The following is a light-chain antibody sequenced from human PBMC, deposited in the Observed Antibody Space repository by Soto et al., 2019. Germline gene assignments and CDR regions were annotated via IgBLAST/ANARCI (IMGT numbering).Light chain of an antibody. CDR1: QSVSSY. CDR2: DAS. Sequence: EIVLTQSPATLSLSPGERATLSCRASQSVSSYLAWYQQKPGQAPRLLIYDASNRATGIPARFSGSGSGTDFTLTISSLEPEDFAVYYCQQRSNWPPVLGNTFGQGTKLEIK. CDR3: QQRSNWPPVLGNT. V-gene: IGKV3-11*01. J-gene: IGKJ2*01.